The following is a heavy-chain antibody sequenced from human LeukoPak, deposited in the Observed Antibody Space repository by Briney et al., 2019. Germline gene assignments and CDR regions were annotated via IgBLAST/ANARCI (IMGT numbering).Heavy chain of an antibody. CDR2: IKSKTDGGTT. CDR1: GFTFSSYS. Sequence: PGGSLRLSCAASGFTFSSYSMNWVRQAPGKGPEWVGRIKSKTDGGTTDYAAPVKGRFTISRDDSKNTLYLQMNSLKTEDTAVYYCTTVGRDYYGSGSHNFDYWGQGTLVTVSS. J-gene: IGHJ4*02. V-gene: IGHV3-15*01. D-gene: IGHD3-10*01. CDR3: TTVGRDYYGSGSHNFDY.